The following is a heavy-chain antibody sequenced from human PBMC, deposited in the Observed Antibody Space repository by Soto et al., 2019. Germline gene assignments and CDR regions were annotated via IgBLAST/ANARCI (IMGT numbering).Heavy chain of an antibody. CDR2: IWYDGSNK. J-gene: IGHJ6*02. D-gene: IGHD5-18*01. CDR3: ARKYSYGYRYYYGMDV. V-gene: IGHV3-33*01. Sequence: GGSLRLSCAASGFTFSSYGMHWVRQAPGKGLEWVAVIWYDGSNKYYADSVKGRFTISRDNSKNTLYLQMNSLRAEDTAVYYCARKYSYGYRYYYGMDVWGQGTTVTVSS. CDR1: GFTFSSYG.